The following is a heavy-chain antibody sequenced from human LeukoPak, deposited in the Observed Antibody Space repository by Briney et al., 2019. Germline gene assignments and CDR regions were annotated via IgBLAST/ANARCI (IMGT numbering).Heavy chain of an antibody. J-gene: IGHJ4*02. V-gene: IGHV1-2*06. CDR2: IIPNSGGT. Sequence: GESLKVSCKASGYTFTGFYMHWVRQAPGQGLGWMGRIIPNSGGTNSGQKFQGRFTMTRDTSISTAYMELSRLSSDDTAVYYCARGDYDTSGYKFDYWGQGTLVTVSS. CDR1: GYTFTGFY. D-gene: IGHD3-22*01. CDR3: ARGDYDTSGYKFDY.